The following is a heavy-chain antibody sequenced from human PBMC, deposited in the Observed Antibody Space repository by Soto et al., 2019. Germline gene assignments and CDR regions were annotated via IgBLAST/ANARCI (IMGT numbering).Heavy chain of an antibody. Sequence: TSETLSLTCAVYGGSFSGYQLSWIRQTPGKGLEWIGEINDSGNINYNPSLKSRVTILLDTPKKQISLKLSSVTAADSAVYYCARGLILWFGELSRRGGYYYYMDVWGKGTTVTVSS. CDR2: INDSGNI. J-gene: IGHJ6*03. D-gene: IGHD3-10*01. CDR1: GGSFSGYQ. CDR3: ARGLILWFGELSRRGGYYYYMDV. V-gene: IGHV4-34*01.